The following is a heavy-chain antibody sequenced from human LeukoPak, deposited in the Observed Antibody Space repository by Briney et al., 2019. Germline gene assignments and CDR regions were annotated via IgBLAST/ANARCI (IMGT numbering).Heavy chain of an antibody. CDR2: IFPILGIT. Sequence: SVKVSCKASGGTFSSYAISWVRQAPGQGLEWMGRIFPILGITNYAQKIQGRVTITADKSTSTAYIELSSLRSEDTAVYYCARESNTKVGGVISYGGRGTRVTVSS. D-gene: IGHD3-10*01. J-gene: IGHJ4*02. V-gene: IGHV1-69*04. CDR3: ARESNTKVGGVISY. CDR1: GGTFSSYA.